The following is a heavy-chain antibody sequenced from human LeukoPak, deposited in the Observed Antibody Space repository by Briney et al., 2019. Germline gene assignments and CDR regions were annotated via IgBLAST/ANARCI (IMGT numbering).Heavy chain of an antibody. CDR2: IXYXGSNX. Sequence: GGSLRLSCAAXGXXXXXXGXXXXXXAXXXXLXXXXVIXYXGSNXYYXDSVXGRFTISRDNPKNTLYLQMNSLRAEDTAVYYCAKCGTGSNFDYWGQGMLVTVSS. V-gene: IGHV3-33*06. D-gene: IGHD3-10*01. J-gene: IGHJ4*02. CDR3: AKCGTGSNFDY. CDR1: GXXXXXXG.